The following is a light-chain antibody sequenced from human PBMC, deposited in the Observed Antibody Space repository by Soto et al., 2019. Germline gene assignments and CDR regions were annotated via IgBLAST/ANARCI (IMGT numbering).Light chain of an antibody. CDR1: QSVSSNY. CDR3: QQYGSSPWT. CDR2: GAT. J-gene: IGKJ1*01. V-gene: IGKV3-20*01. Sequence: EIVLTQSPGTLSLSPGERATLSCRASQSVSSNYLAWYQQKPGQAPRPLIYGATRRATGIPNRFSGRGAGTDFTLTISRLESEDFAVYYCQQYGSSPWTFGQGTKVEIK.